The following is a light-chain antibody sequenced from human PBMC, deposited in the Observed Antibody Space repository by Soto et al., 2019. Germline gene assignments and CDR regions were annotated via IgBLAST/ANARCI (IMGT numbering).Light chain of an antibody. CDR3: QQYDDPALT. CDR2: DAS. V-gene: IGKV1-33*01. CDR1: QKITTY. Sequence: DIQMTQSPSSLSASVGDRVTMTCQASQKITTYLNCYQQRPGQAPKLLIYDASILEPGVPSRFSGSGAGTEFTFTIDSLQPEDIATYYCQQYDDPALTFGGGTKVE. J-gene: IGKJ4*01.